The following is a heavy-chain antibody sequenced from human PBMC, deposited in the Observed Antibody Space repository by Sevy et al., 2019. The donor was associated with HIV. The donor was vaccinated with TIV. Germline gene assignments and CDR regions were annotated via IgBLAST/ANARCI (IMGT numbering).Heavy chain of an antibody. V-gene: IGHV3-23*01. CDR1: EFTFSSHA. CDR3: ARDGRGISAFDI. Sequence: GGSLRLCCAASEFTFSSHAVSWVRQAPGKGLVWVSAMSGNGENTHYADSVRGRFTISRDNFKNTLYLHMSTLRAEDTALYYCARDGRGISAFDIWGQGTMVTVSS. J-gene: IGHJ3*02. CDR2: MSGNGENT. D-gene: IGHD3-3*02.